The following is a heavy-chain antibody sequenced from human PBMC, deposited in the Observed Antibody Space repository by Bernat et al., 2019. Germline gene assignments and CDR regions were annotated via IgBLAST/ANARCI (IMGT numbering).Heavy chain of an antibody. CDR1: GYNFTTYG. Sequence: QVQLVQSGAEVKKPGASVKVSCKTSGYNFTTYGISWVRQAPGQGLQWVGWISANSGYTTYAQKFQGRVTMTTDTPTTTAYMELRSLKYDDAAVYYCARGFWAGSGSSVYFQYWGQGTLVSVSS. CDR2: ISANSGYT. V-gene: IGHV1-18*01. J-gene: IGHJ1*01. D-gene: IGHD3-10*01. CDR3: ARGFWAGSGSSVYFQY.